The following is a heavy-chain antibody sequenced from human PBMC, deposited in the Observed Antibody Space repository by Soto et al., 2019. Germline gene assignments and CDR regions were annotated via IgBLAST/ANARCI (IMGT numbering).Heavy chain of an antibody. J-gene: IGHJ6*02. CDR2: IYYSGST. V-gene: IGHV4-31*11. CDR3: ARRHYYSGMDV. Sequence: KTSETLSLTCAVSGGSISSSGYYWSWISQHPGKGLEWIGYIYYSGSTYYNPSLKSRVTISVDTSKNQFSLKLSSVTAADTSVYYCARRHYYSGMDVSGQGTTVTVSS. CDR1: GGSISSSGYY.